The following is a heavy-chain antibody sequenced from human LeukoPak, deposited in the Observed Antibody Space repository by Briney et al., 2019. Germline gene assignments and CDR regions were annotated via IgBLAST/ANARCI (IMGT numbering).Heavy chain of an antibody. CDR2: INPNSGGT. D-gene: IGHD3-22*01. Sequence: ASVKVSCKASGYTFTGYYMHWVRQAPGQGLEWMGWINPNSGGTNYAQKFQGRVTITADESTSTAYMELSSLRSEDTAVYYCARDQNYYDSSGYYYLAFDIWGQGTMVTVSS. V-gene: IGHV1-2*02. J-gene: IGHJ3*02. CDR1: GYTFTGYY. CDR3: ARDQNYYDSSGYYYLAFDI.